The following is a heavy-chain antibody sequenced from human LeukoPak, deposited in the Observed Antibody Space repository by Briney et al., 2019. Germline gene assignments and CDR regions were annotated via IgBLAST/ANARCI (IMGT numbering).Heavy chain of an antibody. Sequence: PGGSLRLSCAASGFTFSDYYMSWIRQAPGKGLEWVAAISASGSATSYADSVRGRFTISRDNSKSTTYLQMNSLRAEDTAVYYCARESGRELLSSFDYWGQGTLVAVSS. CDR1: GFTFSDYY. D-gene: IGHD1-26*01. V-gene: IGHV3-11*04. J-gene: IGHJ4*02. CDR2: ISASGSAT. CDR3: ARESGRELLSSFDY.